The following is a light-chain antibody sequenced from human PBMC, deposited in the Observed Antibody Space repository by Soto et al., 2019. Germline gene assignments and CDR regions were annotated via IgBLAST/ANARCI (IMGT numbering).Light chain of an antibody. Sequence: QSVLTQPPSASGTPGQRVTISCSGSTSSIGSNYVYWYQQLPGTAPKLLIYSNNQRPSGVPDRFSGSKSGTSASLAISGLRSEAEADYHCAAWDDSLSGLVFGGGTKVTVL. J-gene: IGLJ2*01. CDR1: TSSIGSNY. CDR2: SNN. V-gene: IGLV1-47*01. CDR3: AAWDDSLSGLV.